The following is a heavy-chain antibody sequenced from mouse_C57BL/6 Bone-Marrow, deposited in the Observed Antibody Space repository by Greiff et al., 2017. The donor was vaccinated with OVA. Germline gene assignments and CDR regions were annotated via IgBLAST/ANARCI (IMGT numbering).Heavy chain of an antibody. CDR2: IDPNSGGT. D-gene: IGHD1-1*01. Sequence: QVQLQQPGAELVKPGASVKLSCKASGYTFTSYWMHWVKQRPGRGLEWIGRIDPNSGGTKYNEKFKSKATLTVDKPSSTAYMQLRSLTSEDAAVYYCARNYYGSSLYDFDYWGQGTTLTVSS. CDR3: ARNYYGSSLYDFDY. V-gene: IGHV1-72*01. CDR1: GYTFTSYW. J-gene: IGHJ2*01.